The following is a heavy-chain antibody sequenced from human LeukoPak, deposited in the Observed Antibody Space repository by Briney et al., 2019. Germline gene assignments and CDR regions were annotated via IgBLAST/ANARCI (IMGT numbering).Heavy chain of an antibody. J-gene: IGHJ4*02. CDR2: ISSSSSYI. CDR1: GFTFSSYS. CDR3: ARGRPNWGSYYDKQLDY. Sequence: GGSLRLSCAASGFTFSSYSMNWVRQAPGKGLEWVSSISSSSSYIYYADSVKGRFTISRDNAKNSLHLQMNSLRAEDTAVYYCARGRPNWGSYYDKQLDYWGQGTLVTVSS. V-gene: IGHV3-21*01. D-gene: IGHD3-3*01.